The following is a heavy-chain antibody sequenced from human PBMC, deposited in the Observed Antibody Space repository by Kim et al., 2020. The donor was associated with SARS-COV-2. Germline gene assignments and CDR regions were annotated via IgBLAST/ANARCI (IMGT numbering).Heavy chain of an antibody. D-gene: IGHD2-8*01. V-gene: IGHV3-23*01. CDR3: AKDRYCTTITCPFDY. CDR2: ISGSGDST. Sequence: GGSLRLSCAASGFTFNTYAMNWIRQAPGKGLEWVSGISGSGDSTYYADSVKGRFTISRDNSKTMVYLQMNSLRTEDTAIYYCAKDRYCTTITCPFDYKG. CDR1: GFTFNTYA. J-gene: IGHJ4*01.